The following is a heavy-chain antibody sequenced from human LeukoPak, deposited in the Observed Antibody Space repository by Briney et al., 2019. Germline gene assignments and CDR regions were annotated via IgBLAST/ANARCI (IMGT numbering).Heavy chain of an antibody. V-gene: IGHV1-69*01. CDR1: GGTFSSYS. CDR2: IIPIFGTA. D-gene: IGHD5-18*01. J-gene: IGHJ4*02. Sequence: SVKVSCKASGGTFSSYSISWVRQAPGQGLEWMGGIIPIFGTANYAQKFQGRVTITADESTSTAYMELSRLRSDDTAVYYCARDYSYEYYFDYWGQGTLVTVSS. CDR3: ARDYSYEYYFDY.